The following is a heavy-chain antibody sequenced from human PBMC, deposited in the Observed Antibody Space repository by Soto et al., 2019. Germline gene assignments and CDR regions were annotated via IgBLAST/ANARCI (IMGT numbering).Heavy chain of an antibody. CDR3: ARAVALPGLFYFDF. CDR1: GGSISSTHS. V-gene: IGHV4-4*02. CDR2: IYHSGST. Sequence: SETLSLTCAVSGGSISSTHSWSWVRQPPGKGLEWIAEIYHSGSTNYNPSLKSRATISVDKSKNQFSLKLNSVTAADTAVYFCARAVALPGLFYFDFWGQGTLVTVS. D-gene: IGHD2-21*01. J-gene: IGHJ4*02.